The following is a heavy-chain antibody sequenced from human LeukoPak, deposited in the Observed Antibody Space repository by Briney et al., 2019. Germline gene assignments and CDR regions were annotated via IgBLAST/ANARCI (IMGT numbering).Heavy chain of an antibody. CDR2: IYYSGST. J-gene: IGHJ4*02. CDR3: ARRPPYYDFWSGYYLH. D-gene: IGHD3-3*01. V-gene: IGHV4-39*07. Sequence: SETLSLTCTVSGGSISSSSYYWGWIRQPPGKGLEWIGSIYYSGSTYYNPSLKSRVTISVDTSKNQFSLKLSSVTAADTAVYYCARRPPYYDFWSGYYLHWGQGTLVTVSS. CDR1: GGSISSSSYY.